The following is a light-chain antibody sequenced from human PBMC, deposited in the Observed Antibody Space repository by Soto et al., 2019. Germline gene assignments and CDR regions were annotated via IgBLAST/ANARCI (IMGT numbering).Light chain of an antibody. CDR3: QEYTVYPWT. CDR2: RAS. V-gene: IGKV1-5*03. J-gene: IGKJ1*01. Sequence: DIQMTQSPSTLSASVGDRVTITCRASQSIGSWLAWYQQKPGKAPKLLIYRASSLESEVPSRFSGSESGTELTLIINSLQPDDFATYSRQEYTVYPWTFGQGTKVEIK. CDR1: QSIGSW.